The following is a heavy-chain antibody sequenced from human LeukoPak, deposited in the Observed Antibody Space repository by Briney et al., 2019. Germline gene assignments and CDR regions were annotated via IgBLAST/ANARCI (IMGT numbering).Heavy chain of an antibody. Sequence: TGGSLRLSCAASGFTFSSYAMSWVRQAPGKGLEWVSAISGSGGSTYYADSVKGRFTISRDNSKNTVYLQMNSLTPEDTAVYYCARGAGLDSSIEYWGQGTLVTVSS. CDR3: ARGAGLDSSIEY. V-gene: IGHV3-23*01. J-gene: IGHJ4*02. CDR1: GFTFSSYA. CDR2: ISGSGGST. D-gene: IGHD6-13*01.